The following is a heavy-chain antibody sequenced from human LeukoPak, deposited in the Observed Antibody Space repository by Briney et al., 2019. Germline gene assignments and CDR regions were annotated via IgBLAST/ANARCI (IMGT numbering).Heavy chain of an antibody. V-gene: IGHV1-46*01. CDR3: VRYSGYDYFFDL. Sequence: ASVKGYCKAYGHTVARYSMHWVRQAPGQGLEWMAIIDPSGSTKSAQKFQDRVTLTRDTSTTTVYMELSSLRSEDTAIYYCVRYSGYDYFFDLWGQGTLVTVSS. CDR1: GHTVARYS. J-gene: IGHJ4*02. CDR2: IDPSGST. D-gene: IGHD5-12*01.